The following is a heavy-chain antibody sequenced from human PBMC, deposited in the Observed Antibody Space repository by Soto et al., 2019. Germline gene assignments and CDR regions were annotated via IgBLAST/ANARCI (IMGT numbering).Heavy chain of an antibody. V-gene: IGHV4-39*01. Sequence: QLQLQESGPGLVKPSESLSLTCTVSGDSVTSSSYNWGWIRQPPGKGLEWSGSISYKGSTYYNPSLKSRVTISVDVSKNQFSLKVNSVTAADTAVYYFARHTRNLFDPWGQGTLVTVSS. J-gene: IGHJ5*02. CDR1: GDSVTSSSYN. CDR3: ARHTRNLFDP. CDR2: ISYKGST.